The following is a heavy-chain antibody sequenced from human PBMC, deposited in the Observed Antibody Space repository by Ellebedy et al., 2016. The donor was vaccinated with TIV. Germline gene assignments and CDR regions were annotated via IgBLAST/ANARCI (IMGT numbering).Heavy chain of an antibody. CDR1: GYSFTSYW. J-gene: IGHJ3*02. Sequence: KVSXXGSGYSFTSYWISWVRQMPGKGLEWMGRIDPSDSYTNYSPSFQGHVTISADKSISTAYLQWSSLKASDTAMYYCARVIVVVRPDAFDIWGQGTMVTVSS. D-gene: IGHD3-22*01. CDR2: IDPSDSYT. V-gene: IGHV5-10-1*01. CDR3: ARVIVVVRPDAFDI.